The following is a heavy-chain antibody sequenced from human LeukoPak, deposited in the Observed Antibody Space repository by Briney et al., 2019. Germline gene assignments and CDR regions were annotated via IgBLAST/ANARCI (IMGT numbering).Heavy chain of an antibody. CDR3: ARYCSGGSCYFGY. J-gene: IGHJ4*02. V-gene: IGHV3-23*01. CDR2: ISGSGGST. Sequence: GGSLRLSCAASGFTFSSYGMSWVRQAPGKGLEWVSAISGSGGSTYYADSVKGRFTISRDNSKNTLYLQMNSLRAEDTAVYYCARYCSGGSCYFGYWGQGTLVTVSS. D-gene: IGHD2-15*01. CDR1: GFTFSSYG.